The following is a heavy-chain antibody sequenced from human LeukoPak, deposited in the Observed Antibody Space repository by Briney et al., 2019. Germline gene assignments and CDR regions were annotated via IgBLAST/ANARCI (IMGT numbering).Heavy chain of an antibody. CDR3: ARGSRYSSGWYRPYYMDV. D-gene: IGHD6-19*01. CDR2: INHSGST. Sequence: SETLSLTCAVYGGSFSGYYWTWIRQPPGKGLEWIGEINHSGSTNYNPSLKSRVTISVVTSKNQFSLKLSSVTAADTAVYYCARGSRYSSGWYRPYYMDVGGKGTTVTVSS. J-gene: IGHJ6*03. V-gene: IGHV4-34*01. CDR1: GGSFSGYY.